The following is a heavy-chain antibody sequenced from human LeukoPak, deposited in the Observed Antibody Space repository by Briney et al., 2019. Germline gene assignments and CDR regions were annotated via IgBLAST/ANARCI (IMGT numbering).Heavy chain of an antibody. Sequence: SETLSLTCAVYGGSFSGYYWSWIRQPPGKGLEWIGEINHSGSTNYNPSLKSRVTISVDTSKNQFSLKLSSVTAADTAVYYCARGDFWSGYYSTFKNAFDIWGQGTMVTVSS. CDR2: INHSGST. D-gene: IGHD3-3*01. CDR1: GGSFSGYY. V-gene: IGHV4-34*01. CDR3: ARGDFWSGYYSTFKNAFDI. J-gene: IGHJ3*02.